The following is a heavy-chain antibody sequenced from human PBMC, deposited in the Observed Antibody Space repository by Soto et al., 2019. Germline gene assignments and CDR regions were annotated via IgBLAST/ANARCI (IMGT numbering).Heavy chain of an antibody. CDR2: IYHSGST. CDR3: ARLSSSWTDAYYFDY. V-gene: IGHV4-4*02. J-gene: IGHJ4*02. CDR1: SGSISSSNW. D-gene: IGHD6-13*01. Sequence: SETLSLTCAVSSGSISSSNWWSWVRQPPGKGLEWIGEIYHSGSTNYNPSLKSRVTISVDKSKNQFSLKLSSVTAADTAVYYCARLSSSWTDAYYFDYWGQGTLVTVSS.